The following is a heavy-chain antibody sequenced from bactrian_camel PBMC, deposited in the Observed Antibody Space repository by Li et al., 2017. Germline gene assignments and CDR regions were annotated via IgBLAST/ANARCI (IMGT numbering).Heavy chain of an antibody. Sequence: HVQLVESGGGLVQPGGTLRLSCAASGFTFSLYWMYWVRQTPGKGLEWVSSINKGGETTYYADTMKGRFTISRDNAKNTVYLQMISLKPEDTAVYYCVRDLNGMFSPEANAWGQGTQVTVS. V-gene: IGHV3S1*01. CDR1: GFTFSLYW. CDR3: VRDLNGMFSPEANA. CDR2: INKGGETT. J-gene: IGHJ6*01. D-gene: IGHD8*01.